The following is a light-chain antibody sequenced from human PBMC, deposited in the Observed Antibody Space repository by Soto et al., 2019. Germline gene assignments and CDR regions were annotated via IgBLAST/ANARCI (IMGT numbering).Light chain of an antibody. CDR3: QQYGSSPTWT. CDR2: GAS. CDR1: QSVSSSY. Sequence: ERVMTQFPATLSVSPGERATLSCRASQSVSSSYLAWYQQKPGQAPRLLIYGASSRATGIPDRFSGSGSGTDFTLTISRLEPEDFAVYYCQQYGSSPTWTFGQGTKVDIK. V-gene: IGKV3-20*01. J-gene: IGKJ1*01.